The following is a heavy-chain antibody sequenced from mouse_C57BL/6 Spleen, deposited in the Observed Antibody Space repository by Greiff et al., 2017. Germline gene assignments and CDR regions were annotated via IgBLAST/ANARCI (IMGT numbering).Heavy chain of an antibody. Sequence: EVKLMESGGGLVKPGGSLKLSCAASGFTFSSYAMSWVRQTPEKRLEWVATISDGGSYTYYPDNVKGRFTISRDNAKNNLYLQMSHLKSEDTAMYYCARIYYGNYGGFAYWGQGTLVTVSA. CDR2: ISDGGSYT. D-gene: IGHD2-1*01. CDR1: GFTFSSYA. V-gene: IGHV5-4*03. CDR3: ARIYYGNYGGFAY. J-gene: IGHJ3*01.